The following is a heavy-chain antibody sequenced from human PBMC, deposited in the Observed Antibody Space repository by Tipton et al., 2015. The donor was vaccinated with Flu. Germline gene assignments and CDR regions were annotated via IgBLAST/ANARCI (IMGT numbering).Heavy chain of an antibody. CDR3: ARGQGNSGWRYFDY. Sequence: TLSLTCSVSGDSMTSSRYYWGWIRQPPGKGLEWIGSIFHSGSTYYNPSLKSRVTMSVDTSKNQFSLKLSSMTAADTAVYYCARGQGNSGWRYFDYWGQGTLVTVSS. D-gene: IGHD6-19*01. V-gene: IGHV4-39*07. CDR1: GDSMTSSRYY. CDR2: IFHSGST. J-gene: IGHJ4*02.